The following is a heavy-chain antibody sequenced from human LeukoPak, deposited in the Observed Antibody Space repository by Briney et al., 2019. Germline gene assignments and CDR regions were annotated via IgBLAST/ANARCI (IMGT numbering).Heavy chain of an antibody. CDR3: AKGSNAGSFLYFDY. V-gene: IGHV3-9*01. Sequence: GRSLRLSCAASGFTFDDYAMHWVRQAPGKGLEWVSAISWNGGDLGYAGSVKGRFTISRDNAKNSLYLQMNSLRAEDTAFYYCAKGSNAGSFLYFDYWGQGTLVTVSS. D-gene: IGHD3-10*01. CDR2: ISWNGGDL. CDR1: GFTFDDYA. J-gene: IGHJ4*02.